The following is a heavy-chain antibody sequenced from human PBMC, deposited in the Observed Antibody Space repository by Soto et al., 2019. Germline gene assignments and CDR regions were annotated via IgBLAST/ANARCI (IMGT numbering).Heavy chain of an antibody. Sequence: QITLKESGPTLVKPTQTLTLTCTFSGFSLSTSGVGVGWIRQPPGKALEWLALIYWDDDKRYSPSLKSRLTISQDTSRTPVVLTMTNMDPVDTATYYCADRGRDYSNDRPFDYWGEGTLVTVSS. D-gene: IGHD4-4*01. CDR1: GFSLSTSGVG. V-gene: IGHV2-5*02. CDR2: IYWDDDK. J-gene: IGHJ4*02. CDR3: ADRGRDYSNDRPFDY.